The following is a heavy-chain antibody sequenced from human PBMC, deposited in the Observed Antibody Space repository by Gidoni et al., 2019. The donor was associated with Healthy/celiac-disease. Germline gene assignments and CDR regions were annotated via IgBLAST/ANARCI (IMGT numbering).Heavy chain of an antibody. J-gene: IGHJ5*02. Sequence: QVQLVQSGAEVKKPGASVKVSCKASGYTFTGYYLHWVRQAPGQGLEWMGWINPNSGGTNYAQKCQGWVTMTRDTSISTAYMELSRLRSDDTAVYYCARGDYYGSGSLEHNWFDPWGQGTLVTVSS. CDR3: ARGDYYGSGSLEHNWFDP. D-gene: IGHD3-10*01. CDR1: GYTFTGYY. CDR2: INPNSGGT. V-gene: IGHV1-2*04.